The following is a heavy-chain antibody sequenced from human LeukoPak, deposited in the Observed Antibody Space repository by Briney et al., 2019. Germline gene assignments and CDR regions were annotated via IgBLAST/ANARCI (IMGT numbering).Heavy chain of an antibody. CDR2: ISSSGSTM. D-gene: IGHD5-24*01. V-gene: IGHV3-11*01. CDR1: GFTFSDYY. CDR3: ARDGYNFFHPIDY. Sequence: PGGSLRLSCAASGFTFSDYYMSWIRQAPGKGLEWVSYISSSGSTMYYADSVKGRFTISRDNAKNSLYLQMNSLRAEDTAVYYCARDGYNFFHPIDYWGQGTLVTVSS. J-gene: IGHJ4*02.